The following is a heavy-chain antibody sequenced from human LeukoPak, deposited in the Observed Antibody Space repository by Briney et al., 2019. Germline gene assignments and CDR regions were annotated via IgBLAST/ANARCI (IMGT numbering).Heavy chain of an antibody. D-gene: IGHD6-13*01. J-gene: IGHJ4*02. CDR1: GASTSSDF. CDR2: IFSSGII. V-gene: IGHV4-4*07. Sequence: SETLSLTCNVSGASTSSDFWSWIRQPAGKGLEWVGRIFSSGIINYNPSLKSRLTMSVDTAKNQFSLNLSSVTAADTAVYYCAREGGSSRNFDYWGQGTLVTVSS. CDR3: AREGGSSRNFDY.